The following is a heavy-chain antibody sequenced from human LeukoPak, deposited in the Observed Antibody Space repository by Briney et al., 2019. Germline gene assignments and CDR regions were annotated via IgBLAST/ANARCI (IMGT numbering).Heavy chain of an antibody. Sequence: PGGTLRLYCAASGFTFSSYSMKWVRQAQGKGLEGGSSISSSSSYIYYADSVKGRFTISRDNAKHSLYLQMNSLRAEDTAVYYCARVSSVGSFDYWGQGTLVTVSS. CDR1: GFTFSSYS. D-gene: IGHD3-10*01. V-gene: IGHV3-21*01. J-gene: IGHJ4*02. CDR3: ARVSSVGSFDY. CDR2: ISSSSSYI.